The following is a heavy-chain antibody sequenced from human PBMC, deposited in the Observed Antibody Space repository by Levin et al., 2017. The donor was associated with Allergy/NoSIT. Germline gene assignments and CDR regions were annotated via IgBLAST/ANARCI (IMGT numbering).Heavy chain of an antibody. CDR3: ARAEVGSEH. D-gene: IGHD3-10*01. V-gene: IGHV4-61*02. Sequence: SCKVSGGSISSGSYYWCWIRQPAAKGLEWIGRIYSSGSANYNPSLKSRVTISVDTSKNQFSLKLSSVTAADTAVYYCARAEVGSEHWGQGTLVTVSS. J-gene: IGHJ4*02. CDR1: GGSISSGSYY. CDR2: IYSSGSA.